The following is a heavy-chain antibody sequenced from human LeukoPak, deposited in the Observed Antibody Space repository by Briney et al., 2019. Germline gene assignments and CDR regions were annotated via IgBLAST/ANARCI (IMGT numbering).Heavy chain of an antibody. D-gene: IGHD2-2*01. Sequence: SETLSLTCTVYGGSFSGYYWSWIRQPPGKGLEWIGEINHRGSTNYNPSLKSRVTISVDTSKNQFSLKLSSVIAADTAVYYCARPLGYCSSSSCPQPWFDPWGQGTLVTVSS. CDR3: ARPLGYCSSSSCPQPWFDP. CDR1: GGSFSGYY. V-gene: IGHV4-34*01. J-gene: IGHJ5*02. CDR2: INHRGST.